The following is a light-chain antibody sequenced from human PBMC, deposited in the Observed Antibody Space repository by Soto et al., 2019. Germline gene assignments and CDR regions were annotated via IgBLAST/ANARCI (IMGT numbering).Light chain of an antibody. J-gene: IGKJ1*01. Sequence: IQMTQSPSTLSASVGDRVTITCRASQSISSWLAWYQQKPGKAPKLLIYKASSLESGVPSRFSGSGSATDFTLTISRLEPEDFAVYYCQQYVTSPRTFGQGTKVDIK. CDR3: QQYVTSPRT. CDR2: KAS. CDR1: QSISSW. V-gene: IGKV1-5*03.